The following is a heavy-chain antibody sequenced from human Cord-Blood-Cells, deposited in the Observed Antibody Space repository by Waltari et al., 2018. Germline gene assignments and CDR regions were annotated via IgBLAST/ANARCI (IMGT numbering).Heavy chain of an antibody. CDR1: GCSFTSYW. Sequence: EVQLAQSGAVVKKPGESLKTSCMGSGCSFTSYWYGWVRQMPGKGLEWMGIIYPGDSDTRYSPSFQGHVTISADKSISTAYLQWSSLKASDTAMYYCARTTTGTHFDYWGQGTLVTVSS. CDR3: ARTTTGTHFDY. CDR2: IYPGDSDT. J-gene: IGHJ4*02. D-gene: IGHD1-1*01. V-gene: IGHV5-51*01.